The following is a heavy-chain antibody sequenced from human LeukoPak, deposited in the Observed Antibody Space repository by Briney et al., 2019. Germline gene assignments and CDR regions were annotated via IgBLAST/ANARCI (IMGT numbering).Heavy chain of an antibody. CDR1: GYTFTSYY. V-gene: IGHV1-46*03. Sequence: ASVKVSCKASGYTFTSYYMHWVRQAPGQGLEWMGIINPSGGSTSYAQKFQGRVTMTRDTSTSTDYMELSSLRSEDTAVYSCARVMCSSTSCYTFDAFDIWGQGTMVTVSS. D-gene: IGHD2-2*02. CDR3: ARVMCSSTSCYTFDAFDI. J-gene: IGHJ3*02. CDR2: INPSGGST.